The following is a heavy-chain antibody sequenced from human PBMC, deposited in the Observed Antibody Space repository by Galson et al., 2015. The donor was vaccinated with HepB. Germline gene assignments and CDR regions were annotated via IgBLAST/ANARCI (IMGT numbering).Heavy chain of an antibody. CDR2: ISAYNGNT. CDR1: GYTFTSYG. Sequence: SVKVSCKASGYTFTSYGISWVRQAPGQGLEWMGWISAYNGNTNYAQKLQGRVTMTTDTSTSTAYMELRSLRSDDTAVYYCARERYCSSTSCLNWYFDLWGRGTLVTVSS. J-gene: IGHJ2*01. D-gene: IGHD2-2*01. V-gene: IGHV1-18*01. CDR3: ARERYCSSTSCLNWYFDL.